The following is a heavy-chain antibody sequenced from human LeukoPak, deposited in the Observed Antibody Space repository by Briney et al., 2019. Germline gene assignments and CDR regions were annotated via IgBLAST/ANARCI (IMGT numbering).Heavy chain of an antibody. D-gene: IGHD5-12*01. CDR1: GGSFSGYY. V-gene: IGHV4-34*01. Sequence: PSETLSLTCAVYGGSFSGYYWSWIRQPPEKWLEWIGEINHSGSTNYNPSLKSRVTISVDTSKNQFSLKLSSVTAAGTAVYYCAGGYSGFDYWGQGTLVTVSS. CDR2: INHSGST. J-gene: IGHJ4*02. CDR3: AGGYSGFDY.